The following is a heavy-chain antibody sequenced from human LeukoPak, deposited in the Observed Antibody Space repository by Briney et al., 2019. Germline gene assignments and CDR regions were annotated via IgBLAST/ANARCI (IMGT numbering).Heavy chain of an antibody. CDR2: IIPILGTA. CDR1: GGTFSSYA. Sequence: ASVKVSCKASGGTFSSYAISWVRQAPGQGLEWMGGIIPILGTANYAQKFQGRVTITTDESTSTAYMELSSLRSEDTAVYYCARGEGAARPTPFDYWGQGTLVTVSS. J-gene: IGHJ4*02. D-gene: IGHD6-6*01. CDR3: ARGEGAARPTPFDY. V-gene: IGHV1-69*05.